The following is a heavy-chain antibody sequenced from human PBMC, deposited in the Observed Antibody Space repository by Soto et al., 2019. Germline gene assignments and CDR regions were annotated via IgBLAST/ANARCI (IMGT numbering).Heavy chain of an antibody. CDR3: TIMGLGTFQY. CDR2: IQKKADGGAT. CDR1: GITFRNAW. V-gene: IGHV3-15*01. Sequence: EVQLVESGGGLVKDGGSLRLSCAVSGITFRNAWMAWVRQAPGKGLEWVGRIQKKADGGATEYAASVKGRLSISRDDSKNTLYLQMDSLKTEDSAVYYCTIMGLGTFQYWGQGTLLTVSS. J-gene: IGHJ4*02. D-gene: IGHD1-26*01.